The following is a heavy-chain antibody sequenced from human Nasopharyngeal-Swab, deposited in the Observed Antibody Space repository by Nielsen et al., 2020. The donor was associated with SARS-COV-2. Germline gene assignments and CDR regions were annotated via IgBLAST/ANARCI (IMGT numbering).Heavy chain of an antibody. Sequence: SETLSLTCSVSGGSISGYYWSWIRQPPGKGLEWIGYVYFSGSTNYNPSLKGRVTISVDTSKNQFSLKLTSVTAADTAVYYCARAANSGDWYFDLWGRGTLVTVSS. CDR1: GGSISGYY. D-gene: IGHD1-26*01. CDR3: ARAANSGDWYFDL. V-gene: IGHV4-59*13. CDR2: VYFSGST. J-gene: IGHJ2*01.